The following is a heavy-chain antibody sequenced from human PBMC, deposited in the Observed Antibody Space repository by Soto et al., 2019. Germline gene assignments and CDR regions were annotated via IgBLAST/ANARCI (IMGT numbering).Heavy chain of an antibody. CDR1: GFTFSTYA. CDR3: AKRRGAGGHFDY. CDR2: VSSGGGT. J-gene: IGHJ4*02. Sequence: EVELLESGGGLVQPEGSLRLSCAASGFTFSTYAMGWVRQAPGKGLEWVSVVSSGGGTHYADSVKGRFTVSRGNSKNTLSLQMNSLRADDKAVYYCAKRRGAGGHFDYWGQGALVTVSS. V-gene: IGHV3-23*01. D-gene: IGHD2-15*01.